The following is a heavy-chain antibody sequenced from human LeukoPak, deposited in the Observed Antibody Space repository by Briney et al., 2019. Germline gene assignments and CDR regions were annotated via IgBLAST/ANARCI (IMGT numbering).Heavy chain of an antibody. V-gene: IGHV4-4*07. J-gene: IGHJ4*02. CDR3: ARDVYNDIVVVPAAI. Sequence: SETLSLTCAVYGGSFSGYYWSWIRQPAGKGLELIGRIYTSGSTNYNPSLKSRVTISVDTSKNQFSLKLSSVTAADTAVYYCARDVYNDIVVVPAAIWGQGTLVTVSS. CDR1: GGSFSGYY. D-gene: IGHD2-2*01. CDR2: IYTSGST.